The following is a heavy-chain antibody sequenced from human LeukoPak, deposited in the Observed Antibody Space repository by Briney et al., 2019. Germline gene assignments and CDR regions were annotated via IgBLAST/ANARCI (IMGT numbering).Heavy chain of an antibody. D-gene: IGHD5-24*01. V-gene: IGHV3-23*01. J-gene: IGHJ4*02. Sequence: GGTLRLSCAASGFTFNSYAMNWVRQAPGKGLEWVSTISSSGNNTYYTDSVKGRFTISRDNSKNTLFLQMNSLRADDTAVYYCAKEGGSRMATGPWAPDYWGQGTLVTVSS. CDR1: GFTFNSYA. CDR3: AKEGGSRMATGPWAPDY. CDR2: ISSSGNNT.